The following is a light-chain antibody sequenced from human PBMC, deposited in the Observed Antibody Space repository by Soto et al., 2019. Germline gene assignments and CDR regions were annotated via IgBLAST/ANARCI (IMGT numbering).Light chain of an antibody. CDR1: QSVSSSY. CDR3: QQYGSSPKT. V-gene: IGKV3-20*01. CDR2: GAS. Sequence: IVVTQSPGPLSLSPGERATLSCRASQSVSSSYLAWYQQNPGQAPRLLIYGASSRATGIPDRFSGSGSGTDFTLTISRLEPEDFAVYYCQQYGSSPKTFGQGTKVEIK. J-gene: IGKJ1*01.